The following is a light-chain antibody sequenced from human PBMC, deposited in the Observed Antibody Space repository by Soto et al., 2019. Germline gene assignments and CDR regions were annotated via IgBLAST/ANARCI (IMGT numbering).Light chain of an antibody. CDR3: GTWDGSLSVFV. Sequence: QSVLTQPPSVSAAPGQRVTISCSGSSSNIGNNYVSWYQHLPGTAPELLIYDNNQRPSGIPDRFSGSKSGTSATLGITGLQTGGEADYYCGTWDGSLSVFVFGTGTKVTVL. V-gene: IGLV1-51*01. CDR1: SSNIGNNY. CDR2: DNN. J-gene: IGLJ1*01.